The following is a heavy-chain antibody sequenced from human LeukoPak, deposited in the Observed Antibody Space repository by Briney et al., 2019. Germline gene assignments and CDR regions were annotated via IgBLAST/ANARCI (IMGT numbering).Heavy chain of an antibody. CDR1: GGFISSSRYY. Sequence: SETLSLTCTVSGGFISSSRYYWGWIRQPPGRGLEWIGTIYYTGSTYYNPSLETRVSTSVDTSKNQFSLKLSSVTAADTAVYYCAREGIAVARGFDYWGQGTLVTVSS. V-gene: IGHV4-39*07. CDR3: AREGIAVARGFDY. D-gene: IGHD6-19*01. CDR2: IYYTGST. J-gene: IGHJ4*02.